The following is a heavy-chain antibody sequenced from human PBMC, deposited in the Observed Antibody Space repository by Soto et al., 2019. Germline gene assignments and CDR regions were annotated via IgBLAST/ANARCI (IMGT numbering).Heavy chain of an antibody. Sequence: QVQLQESGPGLVKPSETLSLTCTVSGGSVSSGSYYWSWIRQPPGKGLEWVGYIYYSGSTNYNPSLQSRVTISVDTSKNQFSLKLSSVTAADTAVYYCARVGGRAFGVRAYYFDYWGQEPWSPSPQ. CDR3: ARVGGRAFGVRAYYFDY. CDR2: IYYSGST. CDR1: GGSVSSGSYY. J-gene: IGHJ4*01. D-gene: IGHD3-16*01. V-gene: IGHV4-61*01.